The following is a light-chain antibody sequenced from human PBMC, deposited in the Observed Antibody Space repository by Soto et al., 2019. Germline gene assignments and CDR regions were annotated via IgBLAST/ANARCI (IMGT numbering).Light chain of an antibody. CDR3: QSYDASNAVV. CDR2: EDD. J-gene: IGLJ2*01. CDR1: SGSIASNY. V-gene: IGLV6-57*04. Sequence: NFMLTQPHSVSESPGKTVTISCTRSSGSIASNYVQWYQQRPGSAPTTLIYEDDQRPSGVADRFSGSIDRSSNSASLTISGLKTEDEADYYCQSYDASNAVVFGGGTKLTVL.